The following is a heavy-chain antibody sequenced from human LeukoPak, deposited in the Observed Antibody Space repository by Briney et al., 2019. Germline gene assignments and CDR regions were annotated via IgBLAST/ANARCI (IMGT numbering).Heavy chain of an antibody. V-gene: IGHV4-39*07. Sequence: SETLSLTCTVSGGSISSSSYYWGWIRQPPGKGLEWIGSIYYSGSTYYNPSLKSRVTLSVETSKNKFSLRRCSVTAADTAVYYCARGRALRFWRRHYYSYYMAVCGKATTVTVPS. CDR1: GGSISSSSYY. CDR3: ARGRALRFWRRHYYSYYMAV. J-gene: IGHJ6*03. D-gene: IGHD3-3*01. CDR2: IYYSGST.